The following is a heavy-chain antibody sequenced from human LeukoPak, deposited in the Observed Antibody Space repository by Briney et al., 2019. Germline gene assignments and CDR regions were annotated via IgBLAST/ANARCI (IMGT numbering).Heavy chain of an antibody. D-gene: IGHD5-24*01. V-gene: IGHV3-23*01. J-gene: IGHJ4*02. Sequence: GGSLRLSCAASGFTFSSYAMSWVRQAPGKGLEGVSAISGSGGSTYYADSVKGRFTISRDNSKNTLYLQMNSLRAEGTAVYYCAKGGDGYSPTSYFDYWGQGTLVTVSS. CDR3: AKGGDGYSPTSYFDY. CDR1: GFTFSSYA. CDR2: ISGSGGST.